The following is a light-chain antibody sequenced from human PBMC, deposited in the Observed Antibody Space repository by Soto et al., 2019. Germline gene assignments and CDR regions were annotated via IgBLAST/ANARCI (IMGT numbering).Light chain of an antibody. CDR3: AAWDDSLNAYV. CDR1: SSNIGSNT. V-gene: IGLV1-44*01. CDR2: GDN. Sequence: QSVLTQPPSASGTPGQRVTISCSGSSSNIGSNTVNWYQHLPGTAPKLLIYGDNQRPSGVPDRFSGSKSGTSASLAISGLQSEGEADYYCAAWDDSLNAYVFGTGTKLTVL. J-gene: IGLJ1*01.